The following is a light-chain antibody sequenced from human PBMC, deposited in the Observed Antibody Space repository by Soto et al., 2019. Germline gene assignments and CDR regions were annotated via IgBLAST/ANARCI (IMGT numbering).Light chain of an antibody. CDR3: SSYTSSSTLGVV. CDR2: DVS. J-gene: IGLJ2*01. V-gene: IGLV2-14*01. Sequence: QSALTQPASVSGSPGQSITISCTGTSSDVGGYNYVSWYQQHPGKAPKLMIYDVSNRPSGVSNRFSGSKSGKTASLTISGLQAEDEADDYCSSYTSSSTLGVVFGGGTKLTVL. CDR1: SSDVGGYNY.